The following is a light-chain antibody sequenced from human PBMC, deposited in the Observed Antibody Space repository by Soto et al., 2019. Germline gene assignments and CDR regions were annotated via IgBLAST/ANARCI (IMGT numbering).Light chain of an antibody. J-gene: IGLJ2*01. V-gene: IGLV1-40*01. CDR1: SSNIGAGYD. CDR2: GNS. Sequence: QSVLTQPPSVSGAPGQRVTISCTGSSSNIGAGYDVHWYQQLPGTAPKLLMYGNSNRPSGVPDRFSGSESGTSASLAITGLQAEDEADYYCQSYDSSLSGYVVFGGGTKLTVL. CDR3: QSYDSSLSGYVV.